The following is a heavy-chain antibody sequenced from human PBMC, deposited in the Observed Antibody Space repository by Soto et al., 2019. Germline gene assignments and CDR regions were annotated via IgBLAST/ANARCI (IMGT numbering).Heavy chain of an antibody. D-gene: IGHD6-6*01. CDR1: GYSFTSYW. CDR3: ARNGRLSSSSSGGFDY. V-gene: IGHV5-10-1*01. Sequence: GESLKISCKVSGYSFTSYWISWVRQMPGKGLEWMGRIDPSDSYTNYSPSFQGHVTISADKSISTAYLQWSSLKASDTAMYYCARNGRLSSSSSGGFDYWGQGTLVTVSS. J-gene: IGHJ4*02. CDR2: IDPSDSYT.